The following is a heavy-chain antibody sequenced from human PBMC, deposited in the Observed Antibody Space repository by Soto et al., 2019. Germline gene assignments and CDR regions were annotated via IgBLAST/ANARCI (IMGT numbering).Heavy chain of an antibody. V-gene: IGHV5-51*01. CDR2: IYPGDSDT. D-gene: IGHD3-9*01. CDR3: ARAYYDILTGSHLSWFDP. CDR1: GYSFTSYW. J-gene: IGHJ5*02. Sequence: PGESLKISCKGSGYSFTSYWIGWVRQMPGKGLEWMGIIYPGDSDTRYSPSFQGQVTISADKSISTAYPQWSNLKASDTAMYYCARAYYDILTGSHLSWFDPWGQGTLVTVSS.